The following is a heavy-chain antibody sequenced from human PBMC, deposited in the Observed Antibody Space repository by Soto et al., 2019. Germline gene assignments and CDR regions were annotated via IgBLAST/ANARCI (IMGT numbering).Heavy chain of an antibody. Sequence: QVQLVESGGGVVQPGRSLRLSCAASGFTFSSYAMHWVRQAPGKGLEWVAVISYDGSNKYYADSVKGRFTISRDNSKNTLYLQMNSLRAEDTAVYYCARERVAVAGYYYGMDVWGQGTTVTVSS. CDR3: ARERVAVAGYYYGMDV. J-gene: IGHJ6*02. CDR1: GFTFSSYA. V-gene: IGHV3-30-3*01. CDR2: ISYDGSNK. D-gene: IGHD6-19*01.